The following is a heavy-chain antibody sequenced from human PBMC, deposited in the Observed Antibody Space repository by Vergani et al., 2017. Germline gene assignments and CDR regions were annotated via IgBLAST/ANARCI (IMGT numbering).Heavy chain of an antibody. CDR1: GFALNRHA. CDR2: ISFDGTNE. J-gene: IGHJ4*02. V-gene: IGHV3-30-3*01. Sequence: QVQLVESGGGVVQPGTSLRLSCVVSGFALNRHAMYWVRQAPGKGLEWVVGISFDGTNEYYQDLVKGRFTISRDIAKNTLYLQVRSLRLEDTGVYHCVSDRGLCAGGRCYTEAWDYWGQGTPVTVSS. D-gene: IGHD2-2*02. CDR3: VSDRGLCAGGRCYTEAWDY.